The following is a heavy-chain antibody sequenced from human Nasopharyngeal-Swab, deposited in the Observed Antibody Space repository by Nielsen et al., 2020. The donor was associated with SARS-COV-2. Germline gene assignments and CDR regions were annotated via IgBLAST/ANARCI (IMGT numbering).Heavy chain of an antibody. V-gene: IGHV3-7*02. Sequence: GESLKISCAASGFPLSHYYMTWVRQPPGKGLEWVSNIKQDGSEQFYADSVKGRFTISRDNAKNSLYLQMDSLRADDTAVYYCVKHQGSSSDQWGQGTLVTVSS. J-gene: IGHJ4*02. CDR2: IKQDGSEQ. CDR3: VKHQGSSSDQ. CDR1: GFPLSHYY.